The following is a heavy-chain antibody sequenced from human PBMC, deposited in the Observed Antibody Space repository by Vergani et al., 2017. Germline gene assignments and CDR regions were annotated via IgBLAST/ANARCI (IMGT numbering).Heavy chain of an antibody. Sequence: QVQLQESGPGLVKSSETLSLTCSVSFDSIRNLYCNWIRQPPGKGLEWLGSIHYSENTNYNPSLKSRVTISVDTSKNQFSLKLSSVTAADTAVYYCARGLSSSRPYYYYYMDVWGKGTTVTVSS. CDR3: ARGLSSSRPYYYYYMDV. V-gene: IGHV4-59*11. CDR2: IHYSENT. D-gene: IGHD6-6*01. CDR1: FDSIRNLY. J-gene: IGHJ6*03.